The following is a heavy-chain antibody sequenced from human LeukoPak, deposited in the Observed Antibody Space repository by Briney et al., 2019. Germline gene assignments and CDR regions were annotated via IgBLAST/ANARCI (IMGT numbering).Heavy chain of an antibody. J-gene: IGHJ4*02. Sequence: PGGSLRLSCAASGFTFSSYAMSWVRQAPGKGLEWVSAISGSGGSTYYADSVRGRFTISRDNSKNTLYLQMNSLRAEDTAVYYCAKSWRGSSGYPDYWGQGTLVTVSS. CDR3: AKSWRGSSGYPDY. D-gene: IGHD3-22*01. V-gene: IGHV3-23*01. CDR2: ISGSGGST. CDR1: GFTFSSYA.